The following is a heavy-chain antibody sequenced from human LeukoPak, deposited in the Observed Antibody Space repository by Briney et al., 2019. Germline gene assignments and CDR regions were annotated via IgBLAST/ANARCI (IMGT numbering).Heavy chain of an antibody. CDR1: GVSVSSSSHY. Sequence: PSETLSLTCTVAGVSVSSSSHYWNWIRQPPGKVVEWIRSIYYSGSTNYNPSIQSRVTISVDTSKNPFSPRLSSVTDADTAMYYCARRDCSGGSCYFQPWGQGTLVTVSS. J-gene: IGHJ1*01. CDR2: IYYSGST. D-gene: IGHD2-15*01. CDR3: ARRDCSGGSCYFQP. V-gene: IGHV4-39*01.